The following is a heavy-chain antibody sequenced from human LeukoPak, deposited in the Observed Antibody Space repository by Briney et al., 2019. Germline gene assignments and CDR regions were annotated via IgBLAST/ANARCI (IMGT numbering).Heavy chain of an antibody. J-gene: IGHJ5*02. V-gene: IGHV3-53*01. CDR1: GFTVSSNY. D-gene: IGHD3-10*01. CDR3: ARDGVYYGSGSYYKPNNWFDP. CDR2: IYSGGST. Sequence: GGSLRLSCAASGFTVSSNYMSWVRQAPGKGLEWVSVIYSGGSTYYADSVKGRFTISRDNSKNTLYLQMNSLRAEDTAVYYCARDGVYYGSGSYYKPNNWFDPWGQGTLVTVSS.